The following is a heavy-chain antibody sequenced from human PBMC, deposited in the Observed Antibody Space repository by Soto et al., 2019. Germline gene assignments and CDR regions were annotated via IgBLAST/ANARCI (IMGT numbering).Heavy chain of an antibody. CDR1: GGSISSSSYY. CDR2: IYYSGST. V-gene: IGHV4-39*01. D-gene: IGHD2-2*02. Sequence: PSETLSLTCTVSGGSISSSSYYWVWIRQPPGKGLEWIGSIYYSGSTYYNPSLKSRVTISVDTSKNQFSLKLSSVTAADTAVYYCARLRIPAAIRGWFDPWGQGTLVTVYS. CDR3: ARLRIPAAIRGWFDP. J-gene: IGHJ5*02.